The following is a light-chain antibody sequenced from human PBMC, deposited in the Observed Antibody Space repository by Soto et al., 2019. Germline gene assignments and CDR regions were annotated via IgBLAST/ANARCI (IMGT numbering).Light chain of an antibody. Sequence: EIGMTQSPATLSVSPGERATLSSRAGQGVTTNFAWYQQKSGQSPRLLIYDVSIRATGVPARFSGTGSETDFTLTISGLQSEDSAVYFCQQYNNWPFSFGQGRRLAIK. J-gene: IGKJ5*01. CDR1: QGVTTN. V-gene: IGKV3-15*01. CDR2: DVS. CDR3: QQYNNWPFS.